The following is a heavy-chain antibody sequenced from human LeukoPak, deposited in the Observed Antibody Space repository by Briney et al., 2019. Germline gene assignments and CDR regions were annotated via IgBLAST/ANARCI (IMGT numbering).Heavy chain of an antibody. CDR3: ARDGRHPGFGELSFYYYYGMDV. Sequence: ASVTVSCKASGYTFTGYYMHWVRQAPGQGLEWMGRINPNSGGTNYAQKFQGRVTMTRDTSISTAYMELSRLRSDDTAVYYCARDGRHPGFGELSFYYYYGMDVWGQGTTVTVSS. D-gene: IGHD3-10*01. V-gene: IGHV1-2*06. CDR1: GYTFTGYY. J-gene: IGHJ6*02. CDR2: INPNSGGT.